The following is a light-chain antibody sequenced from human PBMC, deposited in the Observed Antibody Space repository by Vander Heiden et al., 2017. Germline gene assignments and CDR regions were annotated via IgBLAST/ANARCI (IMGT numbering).Light chain of an antibody. CDR2: SNN. CDR1: SSNIGSNT. V-gene: IGLV1-44*01. J-gene: IGLJ3*02. Sequence: QSVLTQPPSASGTPGQRVTLSCSGSSSNIGSNTVNWYQQLPGTAPELLIYSNNQRPSGVPDRFSGSKSGTSASLAISGLQSEDEADYYCAAWDDSLNGWVFGGGTKLTVL. CDR3: AAWDDSLNGWV.